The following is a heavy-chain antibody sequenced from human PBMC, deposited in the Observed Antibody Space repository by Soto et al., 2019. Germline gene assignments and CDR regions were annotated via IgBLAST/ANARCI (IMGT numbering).Heavy chain of an antibody. V-gene: IGHV3-9*01. CDR1: GFTFDDYA. Sequence: EVQLVESGGGLVQPGRSLRLSCAASGFTFDDYAMHWVRQAPGKGLEWVSGISWNSGSIGDADSVKGRFTISRDNAKNSLYLQMHSLRAEDTALYYCAKDIEGWPLRDTSSFDPWGQGTLVTVSS. CDR2: ISWNSGSI. CDR3: AKDIEGWPLRDTSSFDP. J-gene: IGHJ5*02. D-gene: IGHD6-13*01.